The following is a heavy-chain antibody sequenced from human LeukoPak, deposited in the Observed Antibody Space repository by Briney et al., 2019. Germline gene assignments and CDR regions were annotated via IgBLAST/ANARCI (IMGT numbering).Heavy chain of an antibody. Sequence: GASVKVSCKASGYTFTSYGISWVRQAPGQGLEWMGWISAYNGNTNYAQELQGRVTMTTDTSTSTAYMELRSLRSDDTAVYYCARPRLTYYYGSGSYSLSHWGQGTLVTVSS. CDR3: ARPRLTYYYGSGSYSLSH. D-gene: IGHD3-10*01. CDR1: GYTFTSYG. CDR2: ISAYNGNT. J-gene: IGHJ4*02. V-gene: IGHV1-18*01.